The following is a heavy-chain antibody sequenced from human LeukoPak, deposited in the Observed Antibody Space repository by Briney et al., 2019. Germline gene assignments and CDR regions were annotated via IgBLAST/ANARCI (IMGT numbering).Heavy chain of an antibody. CDR2: IRSKANGYAT. Sequence: GGSLRLSCAASGFSFSGSVMHWVRQASGKGLEWVGRIRSKANGYATAYAASVEGMLPISRDDSKNTAYLQMNSLKTEDTAVYYCTRHPDYYSSGYGVSVSFLFDYWGQGTLVTVAS. D-gene: IGHD3-22*01. CDR1: GFSFSGSV. CDR3: TRHPDYYSSGYGVSVSFLFDY. J-gene: IGHJ4*02. V-gene: IGHV3-73*01.